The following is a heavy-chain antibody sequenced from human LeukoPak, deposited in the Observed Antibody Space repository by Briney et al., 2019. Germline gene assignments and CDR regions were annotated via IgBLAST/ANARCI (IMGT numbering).Heavy chain of an antibody. CDR1: GFTFSSYG. D-gene: IGHD6-13*01. J-gene: IGHJ4*02. V-gene: IGHV3-30*02. CDR3: AKVDIRSAAGTEDY. CDR2: IRYDGSNK. Sequence: PGGSLRLSCAASGFTFSSYGMHWVRQAPGKGLEWVAFIRYDGSNKYYADSVKGRFTISRDNSKNTLYLQMNSLRAEDTAVYYFAKVDIRSAAGTEDYWGQGTLVTVSS.